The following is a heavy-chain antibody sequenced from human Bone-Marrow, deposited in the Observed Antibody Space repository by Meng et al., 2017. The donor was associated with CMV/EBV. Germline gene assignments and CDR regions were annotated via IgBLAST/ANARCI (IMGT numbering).Heavy chain of an antibody. CDR2: ISSTGSTI. Sequence: SCAASGFTFSDYYITWIRQAPGKGLEWVSYISSTGSTIYYADSVKGRFTLSRDNAKNSLYLQMNSLRAEDTAVYYCARELGGRPWFAPWGQGTLVTVSS. CDR3: ARELGGRPWFAP. CDR1: GFTFSDYY. J-gene: IGHJ5*02. V-gene: IGHV3-11*01. D-gene: IGHD3-16*01.